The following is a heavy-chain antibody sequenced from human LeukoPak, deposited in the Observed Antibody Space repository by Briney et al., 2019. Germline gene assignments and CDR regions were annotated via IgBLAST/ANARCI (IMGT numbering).Heavy chain of an antibody. J-gene: IGHJ5*02. Sequence: GGSLRLSCAASGFTVSSNYMSWVRQAPGKGLEWVSVIYSGGSTYYADSVKGRFTISRDNSKNTLYLQMNNLRAEDTAVYYCARDVLARAAGWFVPWGQGTLVTVSS. V-gene: IGHV3-66*01. D-gene: IGHD3-16*01. CDR1: GFTVSSNY. CDR3: ARDVLARAAGWFVP. CDR2: IYSGGST.